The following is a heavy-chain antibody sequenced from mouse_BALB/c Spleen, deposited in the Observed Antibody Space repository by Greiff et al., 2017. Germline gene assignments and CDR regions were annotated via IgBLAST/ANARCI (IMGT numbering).Heavy chain of an antibody. CDR1: GYSITSGYS. D-gene: IGHD2-4*01. V-gene: IGHV3-1*02. Sequence: VQLKESGPDLVKPSQSLSLTCTVTGYSITSGYSWHWIRQFPGNKLEWMGYIHYSGSTNYNPSLKSRISITRDTSKNQFFLQLNSVTTKDTATYYCVYYDYDGLYFDVWGAGTTVTVSS. CDR3: VYYDYDGLYFDV. CDR2: IHYSGST. J-gene: IGHJ1*01.